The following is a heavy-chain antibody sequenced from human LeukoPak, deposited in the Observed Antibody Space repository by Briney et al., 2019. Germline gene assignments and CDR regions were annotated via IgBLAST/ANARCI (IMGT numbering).Heavy chain of an antibody. CDR2: ISSSSSYI. CDR3: AEDIAAAGTFDY. D-gene: IGHD6-13*01. CDR1: GFTFSSYS. J-gene: IGHJ4*02. Sequence: KSGGSLRLSCAASGFTFSSYSMNWVRQAPGKGLEWVSSISSSSSYIYYADSVKGRFTISRDNAKNSLYLQMNSLRAEDTAVYYCAEDIAAAGTFDYWGQGTLVTVSS. V-gene: IGHV3-21*01.